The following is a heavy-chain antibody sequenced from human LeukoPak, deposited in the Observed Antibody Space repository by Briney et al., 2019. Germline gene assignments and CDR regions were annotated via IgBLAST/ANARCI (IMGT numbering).Heavy chain of an antibody. J-gene: IGHJ4*02. Sequence: GGSLRLSCAASGFTFSSYSMNWVRQAPGKGLEWVSSISSSSSYIYYADSVKGRFTISRDNSKNTLYLQMNSLRAEDTAVYYCAREGGGYEREFDYWGQGTLVTVSS. V-gene: IGHV3-21*01. CDR1: GFTFSSYS. CDR3: AREGGGYEREFDY. CDR2: ISSSSSYI. D-gene: IGHD5-12*01.